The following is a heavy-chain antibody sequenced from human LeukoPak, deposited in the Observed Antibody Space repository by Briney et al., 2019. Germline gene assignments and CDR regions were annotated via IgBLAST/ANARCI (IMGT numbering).Heavy chain of an antibody. V-gene: IGHV3-23*01. J-gene: IGHJ4*02. Sequence: GGSLRLSCGASGFTFSSYGMSWVRQAPGKGLEWVSGIRGSGDSTYYADSVKGRFTISRDNSKNTLYLQMNSLRAEDTAVYYCAKDWDQLLYYFDYWGQGTLVTVSS. CDR1: GFTFSSYG. D-gene: IGHD2-2*01. CDR3: AKDWDQLLYYFDY. CDR2: IRGSGDST.